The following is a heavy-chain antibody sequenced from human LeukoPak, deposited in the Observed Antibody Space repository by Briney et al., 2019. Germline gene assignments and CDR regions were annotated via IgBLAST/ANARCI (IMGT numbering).Heavy chain of an antibody. CDR3: ARARAIFGVVIIYDYYYYMDV. J-gene: IGHJ6*03. V-gene: IGHV3-30-3*01. D-gene: IGHD3-3*01. CDR2: ISFDGSDK. CDR1: GGSISSSN. Sequence: TLSLTCAVSGGSISSSNWWSWVRQAPGKGLEWVAVISFDGSDKYYADSVKGRFTISRDNSKNTLYLQMNSLRAEDTAVYYCARARAIFGVVIIYDYYYYMDVWGKGTTVTVSS.